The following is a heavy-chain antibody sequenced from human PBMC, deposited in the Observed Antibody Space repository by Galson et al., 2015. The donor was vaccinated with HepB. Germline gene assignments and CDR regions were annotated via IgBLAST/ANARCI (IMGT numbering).Heavy chain of an antibody. D-gene: IGHD1-26*01. CDR1: GFTFSDYA. Sequence: SLRLSCAASGFTFSDYAMSWVRQAPGKGLEWVSSISDTSSYTTEYGASVKGRFTISRDDSTNSLYLQMNSLKSEDTAVYYCARVALGAAKDFDSWGQGTLVTVSS. V-gene: IGHV3-72*01. CDR3: ARVALGAAKDFDS. CDR2: ISDTSSYTT. J-gene: IGHJ4*02.